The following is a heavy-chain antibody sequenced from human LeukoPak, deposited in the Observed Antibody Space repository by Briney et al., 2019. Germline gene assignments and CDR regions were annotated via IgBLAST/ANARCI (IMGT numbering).Heavy chain of an antibody. V-gene: IGHV3-48*01. CDR1: GFTFSSYS. CDR2: ISSSSSTI. Sequence: PGGSLRLSCAASGFTFSSYSMNWVRQAPGKGLEWGSYISSSSSTIYYADSVKGRFTISRDNSKNTLYLQMNSLRAEDTAVYYCAKVTRSYSGSYFVSGDFDYWGQGTLVTVSS. J-gene: IGHJ4*02. CDR3: AKVTRSYSGSYFVSGDFDY. D-gene: IGHD1-26*01.